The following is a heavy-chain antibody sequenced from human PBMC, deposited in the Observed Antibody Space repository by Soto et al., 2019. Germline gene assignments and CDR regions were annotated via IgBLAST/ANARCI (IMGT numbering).Heavy chain of an antibody. J-gene: IGHJ5*02. CDR3: ARHPSYGFDDSYYYYRFDL. CDR1: GYTFTNSW. Sequence: EVQLVQSGAEVKKPGESLTISCQASGYTFTNSWIAWVRQTPGKGLEWMGLIFPGDSDTRYNPTFQGQVTISVDNSINTAYLRWNSLKASDTATYFCARHPSYGFDDSYYYYRFDLWGPGTLVTVSS. D-gene: IGHD3-16*01. V-gene: IGHV5-51*01. CDR2: IFPGDSDT.